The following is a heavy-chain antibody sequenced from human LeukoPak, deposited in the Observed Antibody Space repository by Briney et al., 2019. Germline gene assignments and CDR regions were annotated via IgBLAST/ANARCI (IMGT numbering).Heavy chain of an antibody. V-gene: IGHV3-53*01. Sequence: GSLRLSCAASGLSVITNTMSWVCQAPRKGLEWVSVLYSDGNTKYADSVQGRFTISRDNSKITLYLEMNSLSSDDPAVYYCARGVEPLAANTMAYWGQGTLVSVSS. D-gene: IGHD1-14*01. CDR3: ARGVEPLAANTMAY. CDR2: LYSDGNT. CDR1: GLSVITNT. J-gene: IGHJ4*02.